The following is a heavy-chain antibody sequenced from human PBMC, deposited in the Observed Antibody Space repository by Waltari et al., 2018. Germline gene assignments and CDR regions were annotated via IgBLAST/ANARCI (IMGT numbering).Heavy chain of an antibody. CDR1: GFIFSDYG. V-gene: IGHV3-30-3*01. D-gene: IGHD2-21*01. Sequence: QVQLVESGGGVVQPGRSLRLSCAASGFIFSDYGLHWVRQAPGKGGEWVAVVSYDGSYKYYADTVKGRFTISRDNSKNTLYLQMDRLRPDDTAVYFCARDVIPASISWFEPWGQGTLVTVSS. J-gene: IGHJ5*02. CDR3: ARDVIPASISWFEP. CDR2: VSYDGSYK.